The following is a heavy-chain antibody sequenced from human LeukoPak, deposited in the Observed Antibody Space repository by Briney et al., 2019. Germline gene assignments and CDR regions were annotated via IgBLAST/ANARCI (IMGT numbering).Heavy chain of an antibody. Sequence: PGGSLRLSCAASGLTFSDYYMSWIRQAPGKGLEWGSYISSSGSTIYYADSVKGRFTISRDNSKNTLYLQMNSLRAEDTAVYYCAKDSGYCSSTSCYFGAFDIWGQGTMVTVSS. CDR2: ISSSGSTI. J-gene: IGHJ3*02. CDR3: AKDSGYCSSTSCYFGAFDI. D-gene: IGHD2-2*01. CDR1: GLTFSDYY. V-gene: IGHV3-11*01.